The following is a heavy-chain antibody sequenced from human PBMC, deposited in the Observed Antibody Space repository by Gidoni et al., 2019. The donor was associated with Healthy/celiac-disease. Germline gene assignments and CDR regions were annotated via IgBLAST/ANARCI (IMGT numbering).Heavy chain of an antibody. Sequence: QVQLQESGPGLVKPSETLSLPCTVSGYSISSGYYWGWIRQPPGKGLEWIGSIYHSGSTYYNPSLKSRVTISVDTSKNQFSLKLSSVTAADTAVYYCASPYYYGSGGFDPWGQGTLVTVSS. V-gene: IGHV4-38-2*02. CDR3: ASPYYYGSGGFDP. J-gene: IGHJ5*02. CDR1: GYSISSGYY. D-gene: IGHD3-10*01. CDR2: IYHSGST.